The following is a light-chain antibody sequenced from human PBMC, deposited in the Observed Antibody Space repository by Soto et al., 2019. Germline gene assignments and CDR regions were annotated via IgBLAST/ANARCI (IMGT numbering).Light chain of an antibody. V-gene: IGKV3-20*01. CDR3: QQFGSSRRGT. CDR2: GAS. Sequence: ETVLTQSPGTLSLSPGERATLSCRASQSVSSSYLAWYQQKPGQAPRLLIYGASSRATGIPDRFSGSGSGTDFTLSISRLEPEDFAVYYCQQFGSSRRGTLGLGTKVEIK. J-gene: IGKJ1*01. CDR1: QSVSSSY.